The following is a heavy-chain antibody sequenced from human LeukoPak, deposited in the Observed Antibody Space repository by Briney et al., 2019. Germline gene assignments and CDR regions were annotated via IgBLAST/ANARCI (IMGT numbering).Heavy chain of an antibody. CDR1: GYTFTGYY. V-gene: IGHV1-46*01. CDR3: ATGHGYSSSSWGVTHNWFDP. Sequence: WASVKVSCKASGYTFTGYYMHWVRQAPGQGLEWMGIINPSGGSTSYAQKFQGRVTMTEDTSTDTAYMELSSLRSEDTAVYYCATGHGYSSSSWGVTHNWFDPWGQGTLVTVSS. CDR2: INPSGGST. D-gene: IGHD6-13*01. J-gene: IGHJ5*02.